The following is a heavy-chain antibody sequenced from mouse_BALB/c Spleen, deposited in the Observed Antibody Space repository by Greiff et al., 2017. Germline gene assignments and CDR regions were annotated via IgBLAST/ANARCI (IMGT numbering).Heavy chain of an antibody. CDR1: GYTFTSYW. J-gene: IGHJ3*01. CDR3: ARRGYDYDRFAY. CDR2: INPSTGYT. V-gene: IGHV1-7*01. D-gene: IGHD2-4*01. Sequence: VQLQQSGAELAKPGASVKMSCKASGYTFTSYWMHWVKQRPGQGLEWIGYINPSTGYTEYNQKFKDKATLTADKSSSTAYMQLSSLTSEDSAVYYCARRGYDYDRFAYWGQGTLVTVSA.